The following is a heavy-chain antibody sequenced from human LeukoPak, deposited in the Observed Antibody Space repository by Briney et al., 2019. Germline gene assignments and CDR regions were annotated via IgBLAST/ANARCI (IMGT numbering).Heavy chain of an antibody. V-gene: IGHV4-4*07. Sequence: SETLSLTCTVSGASISSYYYNWIRQTAGGGLEWIGRLYISGSTDYNPSLKSRVTISVDTSMNQFYLKMNSVTAADTAVYYCAALTSINGNFGYWGQGTLVTVSS. CDR2: LYISGST. CDR3: AALTSINGNFGY. CDR1: GASISSYY. J-gene: IGHJ4*02.